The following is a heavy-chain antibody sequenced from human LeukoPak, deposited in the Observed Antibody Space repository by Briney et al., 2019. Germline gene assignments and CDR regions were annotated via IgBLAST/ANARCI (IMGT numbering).Heavy chain of an antibody. D-gene: IGHD4-17*01. V-gene: IGHV4-34*01. Sequence: AETLSLTCAVYGGSFSGYYWSWIRQPPGKGLEWIGEINHSGSTNYNPSLKSRVTISVDTSKNQFSLKLSSVTAADTAVYYCHGDDAGSAFDIWGQGTMVTVSS. J-gene: IGHJ3*02. CDR2: INHSGST. CDR3: HGDDAGSAFDI. CDR1: GGSFSGYY.